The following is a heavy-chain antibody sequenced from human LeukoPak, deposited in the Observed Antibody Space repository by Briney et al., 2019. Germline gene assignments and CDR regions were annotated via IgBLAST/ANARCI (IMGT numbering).Heavy chain of an antibody. CDR1: GFTFSSYN. CDR2: ISSSSSYI. Sequence: GGSLRLSCAASGFTFSSYNMNWVRQAPGKGLEWVSSISSSSSYIYYADSVKGRFTISRDNAKNSLYLQMNSLRAEDTAVYYCARVSSGAFDIWGQGTMVTVSS. D-gene: IGHD1-14*01. CDR3: ARVSSGAFDI. J-gene: IGHJ3*02. V-gene: IGHV3-21*01.